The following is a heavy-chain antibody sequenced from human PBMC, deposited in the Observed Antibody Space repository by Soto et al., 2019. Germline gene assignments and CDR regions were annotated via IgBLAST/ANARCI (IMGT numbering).Heavy chain of an antibody. CDR1: GFTFSSYG. CDR2: ISYDGSNK. CDR3: AKEGGSRAFDI. Sequence: QVQLVESGGGVVQPGRSLRLSCAASGFTFSSYGMHWVRQAPGKGLEWVAGISYDGSNKYYADSVKGRFTISRDNSKNTLYLQMNSLRAEDTAVYYCAKEGGSRAFDIWGQGTMVTVSS. J-gene: IGHJ3*02. V-gene: IGHV3-30*18. D-gene: IGHD3-16*01.